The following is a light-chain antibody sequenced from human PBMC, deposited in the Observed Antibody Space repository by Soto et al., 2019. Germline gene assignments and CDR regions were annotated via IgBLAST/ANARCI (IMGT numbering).Light chain of an antibody. CDR2: DAS. CDR3: QQYKNWPL. Sequence: EIVLTQAPATLSVSPGERVTLSCRASQTVSGDLAWYHHKPGQAPRLLIYDASARALDTPARYAGSGSGTEFTLTISSLQSEDFAVYYCQQYKNWPLFGQGTRLEIK. CDR1: QTVSGD. V-gene: IGKV3-15*01. J-gene: IGKJ5*01.